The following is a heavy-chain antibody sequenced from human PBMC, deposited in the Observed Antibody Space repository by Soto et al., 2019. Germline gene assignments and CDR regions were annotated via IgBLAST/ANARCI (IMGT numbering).Heavy chain of an antibody. CDR3: ARGQDAGYYDILTGYQHPYYGMDV. CDR2: ISSSSSYI. Sequence: GGSLRLSCAASGFTFSSYSMNWVRQAPGKGLEWVSSISSSSSYIYYADSVKGRFTISRDNAKNSLYLQMNSLRAEDTAVYYCARGQDAGYYDILTGYQHPYYGMDVWGQGTTVTVSS. V-gene: IGHV3-21*01. CDR1: GFTFSSYS. D-gene: IGHD3-9*01. J-gene: IGHJ6*02.